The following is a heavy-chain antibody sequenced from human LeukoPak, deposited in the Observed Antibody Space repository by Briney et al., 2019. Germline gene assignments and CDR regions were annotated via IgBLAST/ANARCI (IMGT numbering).Heavy chain of an antibody. CDR3: ARVLVGGPISPDGY. CDR2: ISAYNGNT. D-gene: IGHD4-23*01. CDR1: GYTFTSYG. Sequence: ASVKVSCKASGYTFTSYGISWVRQAPGQGLEWMGRISAYNGNTNYAQKLQGRVTMTTDTSTSTAYMELRSLRSDDTAVYYCARVLVGGPISPDGYWGQGTLVTVSS. J-gene: IGHJ4*02. V-gene: IGHV1-18*01.